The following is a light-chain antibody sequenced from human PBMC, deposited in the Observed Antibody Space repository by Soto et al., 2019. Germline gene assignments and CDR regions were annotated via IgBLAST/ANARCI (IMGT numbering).Light chain of an antibody. J-gene: IGKJ1*01. V-gene: IGKV1-5*01. CDR2: AAS. Sequence: DFQMTPSPSTLAAYVGGRVPIPCRARQSITTWLGWYQQRPGEAPQLPIYAASTLQSGVSSRFSGSGSGTDFPLTISCLQAEDFATYYCQQYYSFPPFGQGTKVDIK. CDR3: QQYYSFPP. CDR1: QSITTW.